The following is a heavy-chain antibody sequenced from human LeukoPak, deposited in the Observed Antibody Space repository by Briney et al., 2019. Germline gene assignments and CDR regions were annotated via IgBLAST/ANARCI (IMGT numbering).Heavy chain of an antibody. V-gene: IGHV3-30*02. J-gene: IGHJ4*02. CDR1: GFTFSSYG. D-gene: IGHD2-2*01. CDR2: IRYDGSNK. CDR3: AKDPHALVSTSCFH. Sequence: GGSLRLSCAASGFTFSSYGMHWVPQAPGKGLEWVAFIRYDGSNKYYADSVKGRFTISRDNSKNTLYLQMNSLRAEDTAVYYCAKDPHALVSTSCFHWGQGTLVTVSS.